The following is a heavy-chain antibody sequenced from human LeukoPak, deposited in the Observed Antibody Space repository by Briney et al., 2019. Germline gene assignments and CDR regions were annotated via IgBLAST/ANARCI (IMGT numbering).Heavy chain of an antibody. D-gene: IGHD2-15*01. CDR2: INHSGST. CDR3: ARQSAWSPRFDP. V-gene: IGHV4-34*01. J-gene: IGHJ5*02. Sequence: SETLSLTCAVYGGSFSGYYWSWIRQPPGKGLEWIGEINHSGSTNYNPSLKSRVTISLDTSKNQFSLKLSSVTAADTAVYYCARQSAWSPRFDPWGQGTLVTVSS. CDR1: GGSFSGYY.